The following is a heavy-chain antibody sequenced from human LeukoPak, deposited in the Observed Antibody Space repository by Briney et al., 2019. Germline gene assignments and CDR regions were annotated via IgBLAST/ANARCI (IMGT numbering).Heavy chain of an antibody. V-gene: IGHV3-64D*08. CDR1: GFTFSSYA. CDR2: ISSSGDST. CDR3: VKDGMAVAGTAPLDY. D-gene: IGHD6-19*01. J-gene: IGHJ4*02. Sequence: GGSLRLSCSASGFTFSSYAVHWVRQAPGKGLEYVSAISSSGDSTYYADSVKGRFTISRDNSKNTLYLRMSSLRPEDAAVYYCVKDGMAVAGTAPLDYWGLGILVTVSS.